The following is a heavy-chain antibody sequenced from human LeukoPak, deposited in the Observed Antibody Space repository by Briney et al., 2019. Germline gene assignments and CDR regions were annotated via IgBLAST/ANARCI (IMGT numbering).Heavy chain of an antibody. Sequence: GGSLRLSCAASGFTFSSYTMNWVRQAPGKGLEWVSYIGASGGTVYYADSVKGQFTISRDNAENSLYLQMNSLRVDDTAVYYCARDHNYAIDYWGQGTLVTVSS. V-gene: IGHV3-48*01. CDR2: IGASGGTV. CDR1: GFTFSSYT. D-gene: IGHD1-1*01. J-gene: IGHJ4*02. CDR3: ARDHNYAIDY.